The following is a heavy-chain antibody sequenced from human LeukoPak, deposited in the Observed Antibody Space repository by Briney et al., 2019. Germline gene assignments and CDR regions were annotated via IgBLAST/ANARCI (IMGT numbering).Heavy chain of an antibody. V-gene: IGHV1-69*05. Sequence: GASVKVSCKASGGTFSSYAISWVRQAPGQGLEWMGGIIPIFGTANYAQKFQGRVTITTDESTSTACMELSSLRSEDTAVYYCAMGYCSSTSCYTTFDYWGQGTLVTVSS. J-gene: IGHJ4*02. CDR2: IIPIFGTA. CDR3: AMGYCSSTSCYTTFDY. CDR1: GGTFSSYA. D-gene: IGHD2-2*02.